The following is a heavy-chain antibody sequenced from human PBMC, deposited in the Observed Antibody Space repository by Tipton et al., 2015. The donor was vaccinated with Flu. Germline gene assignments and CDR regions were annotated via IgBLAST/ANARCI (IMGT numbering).Heavy chain of an antibody. Sequence: TLSLTCTVSGGPITSGADYWSWIRQPPGKGLEWIGTIYHSGTTYYNPSLKSRLTLSVDTSKNQFSLQLRSVTAADTAVYYCARDPSLGMPDYFDSWGPGTLVTASS. CDR2: IYHSGTT. J-gene: IGHJ4*02. CDR3: ARDPSLGMPDYFDS. V-gene: IGHV4-39*07. CDR1: GGPITSGADY. D-gene: IGHD2-2*01.